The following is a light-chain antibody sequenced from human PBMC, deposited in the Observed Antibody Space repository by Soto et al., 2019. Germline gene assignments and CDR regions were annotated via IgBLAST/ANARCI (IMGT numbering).Light chain of an antibody. Sequence: EIVLTQSPATLSLSPGERVTLTCSASHSVNNYLAWYQQKPGQAPRLLIDDVTKRAPGIPARFIGSGSGTDFTLTISSLEPEDFAVYYCPQRSNWPPSVTFGHGTRLEI. CDR3: PQRSNWPPSVT. J-gene: IGKJ5*01. V-gene: IGKV3-11*01. CDR2: DVT. CDR1: HSVNNY.